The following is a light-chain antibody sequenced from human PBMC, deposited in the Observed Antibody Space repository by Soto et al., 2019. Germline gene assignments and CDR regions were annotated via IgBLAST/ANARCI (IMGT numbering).Light chain of an antibody. CDR2: SDT. J-gene: IGLJ2*01. CDR3: QVWDSGSAHVV. CDR1: DIGSKG. V-gene: IGLV3-21*01. Sequence: SYELTQPPSVSVAPGKTASISCGGNDIGSKGVHWYQQKPGQAPVLVIYSDTDLPPVITERFSGSNSANLATLTIRRVEAGDEPDYYCQVWDSGSAHVVFGGGTKLTVL.